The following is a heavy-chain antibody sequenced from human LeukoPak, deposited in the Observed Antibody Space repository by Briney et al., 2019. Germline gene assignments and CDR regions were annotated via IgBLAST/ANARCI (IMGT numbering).Heavy chain of an antibody. Sequence: ASVKVSCKASGYTFTSYYMHWVRQAPGQGLEWMGIINPSGGSTSYAQKFQGRVTMTRDMSTSTVYMELSSLRSEDTAVYYCARVLCSSTSCYALDYWGQGTLVTVSS. CDR2: INPSGGST. CDR1: GYTFTSYY. V-gene: IGHV1-46*01. J-gene: IGHJ4*02. CDR3: ARVLCSSTSCYALDY. D-gene: IGHD2-2*01.